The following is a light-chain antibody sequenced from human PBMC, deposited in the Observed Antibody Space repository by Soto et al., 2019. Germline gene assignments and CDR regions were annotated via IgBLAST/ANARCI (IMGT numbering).Light chain of an antibody. J-gene: IGKJ2*01. CDR3: QQYYSSPLYT. CDR1: QSVGSSH. Sequence: DIVLTQSPGTLSLSPGERATLSCRASQSVGSSHLAWYQQKPGQAPRLVIYGASNRATGIPDRFSGSGSGTYFTLTISRLEPEDFAVYYCQQYYSSPLYTFGQGTKLEIK. V-gene: IGKV3-20*01. CDR2: GAS.